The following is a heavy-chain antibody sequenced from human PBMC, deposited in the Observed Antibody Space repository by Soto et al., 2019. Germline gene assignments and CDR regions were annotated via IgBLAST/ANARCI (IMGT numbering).Heavy chain of an antibody. J-gene: IGHJ5*02. V-gene: IGHV4-31*03. D-gene: IGHD3-3*01. Sequence: SETLSLTCTVSGGSISSGGYYWSWIRQHPGKGLEWIGYIYYSGSTYYNPSLKSRVTISVDTSKNQFPLKLSSVTAADTAVYYCAREFSAYYDFWSGPRGWFDPWGQGTLVTVSS. CDR2: IYYSGST. CDR1: GGSISSGGYY. CDR3: AREFSAYYDFWSGPRGWFDP.